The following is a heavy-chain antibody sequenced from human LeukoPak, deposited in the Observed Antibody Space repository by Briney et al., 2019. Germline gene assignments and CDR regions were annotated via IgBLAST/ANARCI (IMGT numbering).Heavy chain of an antibody. J-gene: IGHJ4*02. CDR3: ARVYDILTGYYSLNY. V-gene: IGHV1-2*02. Sequence: ASVKVSCKASGYTFTGYYTHWVRQAPGQGLEWMGWINPNSGGTNYAQKFQGRVTMTRDTSISTAYMELSRLRSDDTAVYYCARVYDILTGYYSLNYWGQGTLVTVSS. CDR2: INPNSGGT. D-gene: IGHD3-9*01. CDR1: GYTFTGYY.